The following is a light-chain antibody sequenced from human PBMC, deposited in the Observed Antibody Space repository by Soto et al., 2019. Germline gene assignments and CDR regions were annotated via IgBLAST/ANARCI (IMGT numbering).Light chain of an antibody. CDR1: SSDVGGYNY. CDR2: EVS. Sequence: QSALTQPPSASGSPGQSVTISCTGTSSDVGGYNYVSWYQQHPGKAPKLMISEVSKRPSGVPDRFSGSKSGNTASLTVSGLQAEDEADYYCSSFAGNKNLVVGGGTKLTVL. J-gene: IGLJ2*01. CDR3: SSFAGNKNLV. V-gene: IGLV2-8*01.